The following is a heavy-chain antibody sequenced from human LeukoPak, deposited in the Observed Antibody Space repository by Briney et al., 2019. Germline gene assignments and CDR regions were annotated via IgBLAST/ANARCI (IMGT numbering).Heavy chain of an antibody. CDR3: ARDRSIAARPDY. CDR2: IIPIFGTA. CDR1: GGTFSSYA. J-gene: IGHJ4*02. V-gene: IGHV1-69*05. D-gene: IGHD6-6*01. Sequence: SVKVSCKASGGTFSSYAISWVRQAPGQGLEWMGGIIPIFGTANYAQKFQGRVTMTTDTSTSTAYMELRSLRSDDTAVYYCARDRSIAARPDYWGQGTLVTVSS.